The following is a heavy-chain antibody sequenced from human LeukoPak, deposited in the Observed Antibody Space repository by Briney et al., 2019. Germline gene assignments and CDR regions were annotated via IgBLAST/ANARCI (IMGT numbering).Heavy chain of an antibody. CDR2: ISSSSSYI. CDR3: AKESGDYYNYFDY. J-gene: IGHJ4*02. V-gene: IGHV3-21*01. D-gene: IGHD3-10*01. CDR1: GFTFSSYS. Sequence: GGSLRLSCAASGFTFSSYSMNWVRQAPGKGLEWVSSISSSSSYIYYADSVKGRFTISRANAKNSLYLQMNSLRAEDTAVYYCAKESGDYYNYFDYWGQGTLVTVSS.